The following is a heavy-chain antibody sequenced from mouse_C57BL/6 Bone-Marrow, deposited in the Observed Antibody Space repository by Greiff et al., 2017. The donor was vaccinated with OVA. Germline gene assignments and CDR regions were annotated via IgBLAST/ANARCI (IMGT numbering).Heavy chain of an antibody. J-gene: IGHJ1*03. CDR2: IYPGDGDP. D-gene: IGHD1-1*01. V-gene: IGHV1-82*01. Sequence: VQLQQSGPELVKPGASVKISCKASGYAFSSSWMNWVKQRPGQGLEWIGRIYPGDGDPNYNGKFKGQATLTADKSSSTAYMQLSSLTSEDSAVYFCARGDYYGSSLYWYFDVWGTGTTVTVSS. CDR3: ARGDYYGSSLYWYFDV. CDR1: GYAFSSSW.